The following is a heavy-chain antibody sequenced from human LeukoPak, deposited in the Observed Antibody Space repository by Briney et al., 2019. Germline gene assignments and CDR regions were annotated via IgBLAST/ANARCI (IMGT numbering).Heavy chain of an antibody. Sequence: ASVKVSCKASGYTFTSYYMHWVRQAPGQGLEWMGIINPSGGSTSYAQKFQGRVTMTRDTSTSTVYMELSSLRSEDTAVYYCARDPASYYYDSSGYYLFDYWGQGTLVTVSS. CDR2: INPSGGST. CDR1: GYTFTSYY. D-gene: IGHD3-22*01. V-gene: IGHV1-46*01. J-gene: IGHJ4*02. CDR3: ARDPASYYYDSSGYYLFDY.